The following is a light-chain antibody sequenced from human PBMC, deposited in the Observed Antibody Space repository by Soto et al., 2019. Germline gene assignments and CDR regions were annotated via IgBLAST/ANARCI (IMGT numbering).Light chain of an antibody. CDR1: SSDVGGYNY. J-gene: IGLJ1*01. V-gene: IGLV2-14*01. CDR3: SSYTSSSTLFV. CDR2: EVS. Sequence: QSALTQPASASGSPGQSITISCTGTSSDVGGYNYVSWYQQHPGKAPQLMIYEVSNRPSGVSNRFSGSKSGNTASLTISGLQAEDEADDYCSSYTSSSTLFVFGTGTKLTVL.